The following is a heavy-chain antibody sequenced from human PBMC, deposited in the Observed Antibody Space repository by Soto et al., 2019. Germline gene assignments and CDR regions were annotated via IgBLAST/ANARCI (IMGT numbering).Heavy chain of an antibody. CDR3: ARSRYCSSSSCYVRDFDY. D-gene: IGHD2-2*01. CDR1: GFTLNSYW. V-gene: IGHV3-74*01. J-gene: IGHJ4*02. CDR2: INGDGSST. Sequence: EVQLVESGGGLVQPGGSLRLSCAASGFTLNSYWMHWVRQAPGKGLVWVSRINGDGSSTSYADSVKGRFTISRDNAKNTLYLQMNSLRAEDTAVYYCARSRYCSSSSCYVRDFDYWGQGTLVTVSS.